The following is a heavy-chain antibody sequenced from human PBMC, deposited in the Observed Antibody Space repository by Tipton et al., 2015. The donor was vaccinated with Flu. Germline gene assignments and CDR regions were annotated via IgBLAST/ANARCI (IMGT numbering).Heavy chain of an antibody. CDR2: VHSSGFR. Sequence: TLSLTCSVSGDSISDHYWSWIRQPAGKGLEWIGRVHSSGFRKFNPYLRSRVTMSVETSKNQLSLELRSVTAADTADYYCARDTVATRGGNWLAPWGRGTLVAVSS. CDR3: ARDTVATRGGNWLAP. J-gene: IGHJ5*02. V-gene: IGHV4-4*07. CDR1: GDSISDHY. D-gene: IGHD5-12*01.